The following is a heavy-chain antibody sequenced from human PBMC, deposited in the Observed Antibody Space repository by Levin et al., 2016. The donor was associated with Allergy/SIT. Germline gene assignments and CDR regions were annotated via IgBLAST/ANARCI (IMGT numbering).Heavy chain of an antibody. CDR3: AKDPFYYYDSSGYYDH. J-gene: IGHJ5*02. Sequence: GGSLRLSCAASGFTFSSYAMSWVRQAPGKGLEWVSAISGSGGSTYYADSVKGRFTISRDNSKNTLYLQMNSLRAEDTAVYYCAKDPFYYYDSSGYYDHWGQGTLVTVSS. D-gene: IGHD3-22*01. CDR2: ISGSGGST. CDR1: GFTFSSYA. V-gene: IGHV3-23*01.